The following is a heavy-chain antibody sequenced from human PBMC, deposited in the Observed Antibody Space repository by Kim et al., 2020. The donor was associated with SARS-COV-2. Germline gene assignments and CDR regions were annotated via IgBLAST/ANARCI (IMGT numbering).Heavy chain of an antibody. Sequence: SETLSLTCAVYGGSFSGYYWSWIRQPPGKGLEWIGEINHSGSTNYNPSLKSRVTISVDTSKNQFSLKLSSVTAADTAVYYCARGRGRWLQKVVDYWGQGTLVTVSS. V-gene: IGHV4-34*01. CDR1: GGSFSGYY. CDR2: INHSGST. J-gene: IGHJ4*02. D-gene: IGHD3-16*01. CDR3: ARGRGRWLQKVVDY.